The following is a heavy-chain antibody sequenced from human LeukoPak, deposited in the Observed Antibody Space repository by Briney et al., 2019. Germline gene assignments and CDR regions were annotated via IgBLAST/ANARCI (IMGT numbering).Heavy chain of an antibody. V-gene: IGHV3-11*01. CDR1: GFTFNDYY. Sequence: GGPLRLSCAASGFTFNDYYMSWIRQAPGKGLEWVSYISSSGSTIYYADSVKGRFTISRDNAKNSLYLQMNSLRAEDTAVYYCARGGSEMATNPFDYWGQGTLVTVSS. CDR3: ARGGSEMATNPFDY. D-gene: IGHD5-24*01. CDR2: ISSSGSTI. J-gene: IGHJ4*02.